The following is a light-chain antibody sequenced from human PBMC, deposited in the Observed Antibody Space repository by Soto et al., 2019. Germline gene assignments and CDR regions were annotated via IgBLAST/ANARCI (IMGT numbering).Light chain of an antibody. CDR3: QQYNSWPPFT. CDR2: GAS. J-gene: IGKJ2*01. V-gene: IGKV3-15*01. Sequence: EIVMTQSPGTLSVSPGERATLSCRASQSISSSLAWYQQKPGQAPRLLIYGASTRATGIPARFSGSGSGTEFTLTISSLQPEDFAIYYCQQYNSWPPFTFGQGTKLEIK. CDR1: QSISSS.